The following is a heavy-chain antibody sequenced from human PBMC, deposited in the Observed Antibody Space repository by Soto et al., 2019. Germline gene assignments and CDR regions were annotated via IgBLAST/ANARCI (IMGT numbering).Heavy chain of an antibody. CDR3: ARVDTAMVTTTEIGY. V-gene: IGHV1-46*01. D-gene: IGHD5-18*01. Sequence: ASVKVSCKASGYTFTSYYMHWVRQAPGQGLEWMGIINPSGGSTSYAQKFQGRVTMTRDTSTSTVYMELSSLRSEDTAVYYCARVDTAMVTTTEIGYWSQGTVVTVSS. CDR2: INPSGGST. CDR1: GYTFTSYY. J-gene: IGHJ4*02.